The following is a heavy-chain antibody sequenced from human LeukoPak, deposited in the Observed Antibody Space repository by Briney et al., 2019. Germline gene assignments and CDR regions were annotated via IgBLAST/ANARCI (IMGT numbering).Heavy chain of an antibody. V-gene: IGHV3-11*03. Sequence: GGSLRLSCAASGFTFSDYYMSWIRQAPGKGLEWVSYISSSSSYTNYADSLKGRLTISRDNAKNSLSLKMNSLRAEDTAVYYCAKLNTYYYDSSGYYGWNSFDYWGQGTLVSVS. CDR3: AKLNTYYYDSSGYYGWNSFDY. J-gene: IGHJ4*02. D-gene: IGHD3-22*01. CDR1: GFTFSDYY. CDR2: ISSSSSYT.